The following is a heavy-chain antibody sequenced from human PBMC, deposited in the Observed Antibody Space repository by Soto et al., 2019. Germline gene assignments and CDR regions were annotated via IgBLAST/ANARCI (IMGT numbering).Heavy chain of an antibody. V-gene: IGHV5-51*01. Sequence: ESLTISGKTSGYSFISYWVAWVGQKTGKGLEWMGTFYPGDSTSTYSPSFQGQVTISVDKSISTAYLHLSSLKASDTAMYYCARIIGYCRNNDCSWTFDIWGQGTTVTVSS. CDR1: GYSFISYW. CDR3: ARIIGYCRNNDCSWTFDI. D-gene: IGHD2-2*03. J-gene: IGHJ3*02. CDR2: FYPGDSTS.